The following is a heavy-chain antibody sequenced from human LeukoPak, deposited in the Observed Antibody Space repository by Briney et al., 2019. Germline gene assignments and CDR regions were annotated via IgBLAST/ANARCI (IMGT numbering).Heavy chain of an antibody. CDR1: GYSFPNYW. J-gene: IGHJ4*02. CDR3: TSHSGRYYWDY. CDR2: IYPGGSET. D-gene: IGHD1-26*01. Sequence: GESLKISCKGSGYSFPNYWIGWVRQMPGKGLEWMGIIYPGGSETRYSPSFQGQVTISADKSISTAYLQWSSPKASDTAMYYCTSHSGRYYWDYWGRGTLVTVSS. V-gene: IGHV5-51*01.